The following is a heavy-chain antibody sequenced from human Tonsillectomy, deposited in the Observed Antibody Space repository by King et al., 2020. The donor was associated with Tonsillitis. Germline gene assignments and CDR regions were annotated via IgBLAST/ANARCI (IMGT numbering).Heavy chain of an antibody. CDR1: GGSISSSSHY. J-gene: IGHJ4*02. Sequence: LQLQESGPGLLKPSETLSLTCTVSGGSISSSSHYWAWIRQPPGKGLEWIGSNYYGGNTYHNPSLKSRVIVSVDTSKKQFSLKLTSVTAADTAVYYCARQSRYFDDSSGDFDSWGQGTQVTVSS. V-gene: IGHV4-39*07. CDR3: ARQSRYFDDSSGDFDS. CDR2: NYYGGNT. D-gene: IGHD3-22*01.